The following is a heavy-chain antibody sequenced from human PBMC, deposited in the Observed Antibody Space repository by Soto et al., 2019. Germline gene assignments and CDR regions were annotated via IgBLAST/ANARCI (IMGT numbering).Heavy chain of an antibody. Sequence: GGSLRLSCAASGFIFDDYGMSWVRQAPGKGPEWVSGINWNGGSTGYADSVKDRFTISRDSAKNSLYLQMNNLRPEDTALYYCARVGDFWSGFYYYFDYWGQGTLVPVSS. CDR3: ARVGDFWSGFYYYFDY. CDR1: GFIFDDYG. J-gene: IGHJ4*02. V-gene: IGHV3-20*04. CDR2: INWNGGST. D-gene: IGHD3-3*01.